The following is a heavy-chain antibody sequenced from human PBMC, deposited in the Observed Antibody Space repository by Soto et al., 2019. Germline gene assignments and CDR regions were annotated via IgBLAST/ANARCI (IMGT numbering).Heavy chain of an antibody. J-gene: IGHJ5*02. D-gene: IGHD1-26*01. Sequence: EVQLVESGGGLVQPGGSLRLSCAASGFTFSSYSMNWVRQAPGKGLEWVSYISSSSSTIYYADSVKGRFTISRDNAKNSLDMQMNSLRDEDTAVYYCAREGGNLNWFDPWGQGTLVTVSS. CDR2: ISSSSSTI. CDR3: AREGGNLNWFDP. CDR1: GFTFSSYS. V-gene: IGHV3-48*02.